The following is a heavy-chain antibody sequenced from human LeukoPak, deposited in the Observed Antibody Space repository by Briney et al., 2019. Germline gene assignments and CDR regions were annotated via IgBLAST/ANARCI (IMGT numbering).Heavy chain of an antibody. CDR1: GFTFSSYG. V-gene: IGHV3-30*02. J-gene: IGHJ4*02. CDR2: IRYDGSNK. CDR3: AKDIQVDYGSGSYSPPGSLVY. Sequence: GGSLRLSCAASGFTFSSYGMHWVRQAPGKGLEWVAFIRYDGSNKYYADSVKGRFTISRDNSKNTLYLQMNSLRAEDTAVYYCAKDIQVDYGSGSYSPPGSLVYWGQGTLVTVSS. D-gene: IGHD3-10*01.